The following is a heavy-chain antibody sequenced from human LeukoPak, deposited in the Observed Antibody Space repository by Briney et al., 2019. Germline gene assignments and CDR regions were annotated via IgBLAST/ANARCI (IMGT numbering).Heavy chain of an antibody. CDR3: AKDQAPVTTGWFDP. J-gene: IGHJ5*02. D-gene: IGHD4-11*01. CDR2: ISGSGGST. CDR1: GFTFSSYA. V-gene: IGHV3-23*01. Sequence: GGSLRLSCAASGFTFSSYAMSWVRQAPGKGLEWVSAISGSGGSTYYADSVKGRFTISRGNFKNTLYLQMNSLRAEDTAVCYCAKDQAPVTTGWFDPWGQGTLVTVSS.